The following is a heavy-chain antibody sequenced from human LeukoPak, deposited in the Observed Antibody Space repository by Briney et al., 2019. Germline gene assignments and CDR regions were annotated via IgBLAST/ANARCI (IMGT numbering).Heavy chain of an antibody. D-gene: IGHD3-22*01. CDR2: MNPNSGNT. Sequence: ASVKVSCKASGYTFTSYDINWVRQATGQGLEWIGWMNPNSGNTGYAQKFQGRVTITRNTSISTAYMELSSLRSEDTAVYYCARSSLDYYDSSGSKSFDYWGQGTLVTVSS. CDR3: ARSSLDYYDSSGSKSFDY. CDR1: GYTFTSYD. J-gene: IGHJ4*02. V-gene: IGHV1-8*03.